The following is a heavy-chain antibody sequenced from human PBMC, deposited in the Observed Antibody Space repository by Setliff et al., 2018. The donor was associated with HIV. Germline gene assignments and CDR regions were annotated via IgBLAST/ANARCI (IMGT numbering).Heavy chain of an antibody. Sequence: PSETLSLTCDVYGGSFSGYSWNWIRQSPGKGLEWIGEINRSGTTKYNPSLQSRVTISLDTSKKQFSLNLNSMTAADTAVYYCTRLPEYSNSWGNYWGQGTLVTVSS. V-gene: IGHV4-34*01. CDR1: GGSFSGYS. CDR3: TRLPEYSNSWGNY. D-gene: IGHD3-16*01. CDR2: INRSGTT. J-gene: IGHJ4*02.